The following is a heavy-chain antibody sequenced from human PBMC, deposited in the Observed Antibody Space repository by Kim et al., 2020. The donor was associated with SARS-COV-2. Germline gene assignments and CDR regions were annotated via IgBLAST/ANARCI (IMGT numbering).Heavy chain of an antibody. CDR1: GFTFSSYG. D-gene: IGHD2-2*01. V-gene: IGHV3-30*18. J-gene: IGHJ6*02. CDR3: AKDISVVPAAYYYYGMDV. CDR2: ISYDGSNK. Sequence: GGSLRLSCAASGFTFSSYGMHWVRQAPGKGLEWVAVISYDGSNKYYADSVKGRFTISRDNSKNTLYLQMNSLRAEDTAVYYCAKDISVVPAAYYYYGMDVWSRGTTVVVSS.